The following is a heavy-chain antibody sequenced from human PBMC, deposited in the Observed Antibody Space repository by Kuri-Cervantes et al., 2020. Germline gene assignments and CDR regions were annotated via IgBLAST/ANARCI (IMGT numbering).Heavy chain of an antibody. CDR1: GFTFSSYA. D-gene: IGHD3-10*01. V-gene: IGHV3-23*01. J-gene: IGHJ6*02. CDR3: AKDLVRALSYYYYGMDA. Sequence: GESLKISCAASGFTFSSYAMSWVRQAPGKGLEWVSAISGSGGSTYYADSVKGRFTISRDNSKNTLYLQMNSLRAEDTAVYYCAKDLVRALSYYYYGMDAWGQGTTVTVSS. CDR2: ISGSGGST.